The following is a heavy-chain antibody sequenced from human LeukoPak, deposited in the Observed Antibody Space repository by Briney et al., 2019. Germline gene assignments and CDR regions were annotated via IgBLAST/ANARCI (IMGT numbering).Heavy chain of an antibody. J-gene: IGHJ4*02. CDR1: GGSISSYY. CDR3: ARQRKFTYYDFWSGYPPPYFDY. V-gene: IGHV4-4*09. Sequence: SETLSLACTVSGGSISSYYWSWIRQPPGKGLEWIGYIYTSGSTNYNPSLKSRVTISVDTSKNQFSLKLSSVTAADTAVYYCARQRKFTYYDFWSGYPPPYFDYWGQGTLVTVSS. CDR2: IYTSGST. D-gene: IGHD3-3*01.